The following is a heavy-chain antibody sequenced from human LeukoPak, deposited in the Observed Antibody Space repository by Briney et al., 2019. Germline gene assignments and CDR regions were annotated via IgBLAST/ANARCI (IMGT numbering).Heavy chain of an antibody. D-gene: IGHD3-22*01. J-gene: IGHJ6*03. CDR3: ARNVYYDSSGPKGNYYYYMDV. CDR2: IYYSGST. Sequence: SETLSLTCAVYGGSFSGYYWSWIRQPPGKGLEWIGSIYYSGSTYYNPSLKSRVTISVDTSKNQFSLKLSSVTAADTAVYYCARNVYYDSSGPKGNYYYYMDVWGKGTTVTVSS. CDR1: GGSFSGYY. V-gene: IGHV4-34*01.